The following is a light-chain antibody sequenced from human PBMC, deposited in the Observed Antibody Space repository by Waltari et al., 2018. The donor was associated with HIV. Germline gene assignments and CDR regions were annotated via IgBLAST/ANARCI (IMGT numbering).Light chain of an antibody. CDR2: DDS. CDR1: NIGSKG. V-gene: IGLV3-21*02. Sequence: SYVLTQPPSVSVAPGQTARITCGGNNIGSKGVHVYQQKPSQAPVLVVYDDSHRHSGLPDRFSGSSASTTATLTLSRVEAGDEADVYCQVWDSATDLRVFGGGTKLTVL. J-gene: IGLJ2*01. CDR3: QVWDSATDLRV.